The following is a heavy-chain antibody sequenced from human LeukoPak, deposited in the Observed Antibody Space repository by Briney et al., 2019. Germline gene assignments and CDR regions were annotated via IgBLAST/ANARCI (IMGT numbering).Heavy chain of an antibody. CDR3: ARGRHHILTGYYYYYYMDV. CDR1: GGTFSSYA. Sequence: ASVKVSCKASGGTFSSYAISWVRQAPGQGLEWMGGIIPIFGTANYAQKFQGRVTITTDESTSTAYMELSSLRSEDTVVYYCARGRHHILTGYYYYYYMDVWGKGTTVTVS. D-gene: IGHD3-9*01. J-gene: IGHJ6*03. CDR2: IIPIFGTA. V-gene: IGHV1-69*05.